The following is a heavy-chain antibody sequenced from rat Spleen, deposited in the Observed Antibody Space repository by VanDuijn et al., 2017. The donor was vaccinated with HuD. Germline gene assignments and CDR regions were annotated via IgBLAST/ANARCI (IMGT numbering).Heavy chain of an antibody. Sequence: EVQLVESGGGLVQPGRSMKLSCAASGFTFSDYYMAWVRQAPKKGLESVASISYEGSSTYYEDSVKGRFTISRDNAKSTLYLQMNSLRSEDTATYYCAPSPTGKAHYWGQGVMVTVSS. V-gene: IGHV5-22*01. CDR2: ISYEGSST. CDR1: GFTFSDYY. CDR3: APSPTGKAHY. J-gene: IGHJ2*01. D-gene: IGHD5-1*01.